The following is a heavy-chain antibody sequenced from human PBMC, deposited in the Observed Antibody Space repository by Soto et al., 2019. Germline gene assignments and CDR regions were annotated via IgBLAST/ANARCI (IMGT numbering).Heavy chain of an antibody. CDR1: GFTFSSYA. J-gene: IGHJ4*02. CDR3: ARGGFRITFGGGDY. V-gene: IGHV3-30-3*01. Sequence: QVQLVESGGGVVQPGRSLRLSCAASGFTFSSYAMHWVRQAPGKGLEWVAVISYDGSNKYYADSVKGRFTISRDNSKNTLYLQMNSLRAEDTAVYYCARGGFRITFGGGDYWGQGTLVTVSS. D-gene: IGHD3-16*01. CDR2: ISYDGSNK.